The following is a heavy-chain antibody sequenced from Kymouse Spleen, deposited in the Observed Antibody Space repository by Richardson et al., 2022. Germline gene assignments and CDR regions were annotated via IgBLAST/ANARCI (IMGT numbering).Heavy chain of an antibody. D-gene: IGHD6-19*01. CDR3: ARQGIAVAQIFDY. CDR1: GGSISSSSYY. V-gene: IGHV4-39*01. J-gene: IGHJ4*02. Sequence: QLQLQESGPGLVKPSETLSLTCTVSGGSISSSSYYWGWIRQPPGKGLEWIGSIYYSGSTYYNPSLKSRVTISVDTSKNQFSLKLSSVTAADTAVYYCARQGIAVAQIFDYWGQGTLVTVSS. CDR2: IYYSGST.